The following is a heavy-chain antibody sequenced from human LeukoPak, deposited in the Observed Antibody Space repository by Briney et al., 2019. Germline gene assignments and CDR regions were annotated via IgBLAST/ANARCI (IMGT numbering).Heavy chain of an antibody. J-gene: IGHJ4*02. Sequence: PGGSLRLSCAASGFTFNTYWMHWVRQAPGKGLVWVSRINTDGRITNYADSVKGRFAISRDNSKNTLYLQMNSLRAEDTAVYYCAKDHGPNWGFRYWGQGTLVTVSS. CDR2: INTDGRIT. CDR1: GFTFNTYW. CDR3: AKDHGPNWGFRY. D-gene: IGHD7-27*01. V-gene: IGHV3-74*01.